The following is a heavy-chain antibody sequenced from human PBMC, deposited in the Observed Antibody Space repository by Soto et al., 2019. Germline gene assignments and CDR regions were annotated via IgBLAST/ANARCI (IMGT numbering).Heavy chain of an antibody. V-gene: IGHV5-51*01. CDR1: GYNFARSW. CDR2: LYPDDSDI. Sequence: KVSCKGSGYNFARSWVGWVRQMPGKGLEWMGILYPDDSDIRYSPSFQGQVTISADKSISTAYLHLSSLKASDSAIYYCARGGDYFDYWGQGTLVTVSS. D-gene: IGHD3-16*01. CDR3: ARGGDYFDY. J-gene: IGHJ4*02.